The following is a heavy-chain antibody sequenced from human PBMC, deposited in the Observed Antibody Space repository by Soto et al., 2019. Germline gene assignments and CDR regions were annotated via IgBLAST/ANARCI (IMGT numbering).Heavy chain of an antibody. CDR1: GFTFSSYW. D-gene: IGHD3-3*01. V-gene: IGHV3-7*04. CDR3: ARGFFGVVIIYYHGMDV. CDR2: IKQDGSEK. Sequence: GGSLRLSCAASGFTFSSYWMSWVRQAPGKGLEWVANIKQDGSEKYYVDSVKGRFTISRDNAKNSLYLQMNSLRAEDTAVYYCARGFFGVVIIYYHGMDVWGQGTTVTVSS. J-gene: IGHJ6*02.